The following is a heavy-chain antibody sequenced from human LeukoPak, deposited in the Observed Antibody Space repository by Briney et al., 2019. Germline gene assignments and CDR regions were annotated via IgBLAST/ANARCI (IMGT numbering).Heavy chain of an antibody. CDR3: AREDGCNAVDAFDI. J-gene: IGHJ3*02. CDR2: ISSSSYM. CDR1: GFTFSSYS. V-gene: IGHV3-21*01. Sequence: GGSLRLSCAASGFTFSSYSMNWVRQAPGKGLEWVSSISSSSYMYYADSVKGRFTISRDNAKNSLYLQMNSLRAEDTAVYYCAREDGCNAVDAFDIWGQGTLVTVSS. D-gene: IGHD5-24*01.